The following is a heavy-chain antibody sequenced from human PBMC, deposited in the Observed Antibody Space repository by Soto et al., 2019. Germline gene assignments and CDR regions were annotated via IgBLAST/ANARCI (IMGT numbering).Heavy chain of an antibody. CDR1: GGSISSYY. V-gene: IGHV4-4*07. CDR3: SRDFHILWFGEFSYYFDY. Sequence: PSEPLSLTCTVSGGSISSYYWSWIRQPAGKGLEWIGRIYTSGSTNYNPSLKSRVTMSVDKSKNQFSLKLSSVTAADTAVYYCSRDFHILWFGEFSYYFDYWGQGTLVTVSS. J-gene: IGHJ4*02. D-gene: IGHD3-10*01. CDR2: IYTSGST.